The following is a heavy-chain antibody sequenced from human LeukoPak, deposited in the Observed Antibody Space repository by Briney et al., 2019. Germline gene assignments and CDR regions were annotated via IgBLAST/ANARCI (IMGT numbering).Heavy chain of an antibody. CDR2: IYYSGST. D-gene: IGHD2-15*01. CDR1: GGSISSSSYY. Sequence: PSETLSLTCTVSGGSISSSSYYWGWIRQPPGKGLEWIGSIYYSGSTYYNPSLKSRVTISVDTSKNQFSLKLSSVTAADTAVYYCARHVGDYCSGGSCYFHYWGQGTLVTVSS. J-gene: IGHJ4*02. CDR3: ARHVGDYCSGGSCYFHY. V-gene: IGHV4-39*01.